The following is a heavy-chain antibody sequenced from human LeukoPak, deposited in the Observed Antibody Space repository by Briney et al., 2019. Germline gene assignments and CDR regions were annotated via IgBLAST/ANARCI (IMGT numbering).Heavy chain of an antibody. CDR1: EFTFSSYS. J-gene: IGHJ4*02. V-gene: IGHV3-48*01. D-gene: IGHD6-6*01. CDR3: ARTIAARQGDFDY. Sequence: GGSLGLSCAASEFTFSSYSMNWVRQAPGKGLEWVSYISSSSGAIFYADSVKGRFTISRDNAKSSLYLQMNSLRAEDTAVYYCARTIAARQGDFDYWGQGTPVTVSS. CDR2: ISSSSGAI.